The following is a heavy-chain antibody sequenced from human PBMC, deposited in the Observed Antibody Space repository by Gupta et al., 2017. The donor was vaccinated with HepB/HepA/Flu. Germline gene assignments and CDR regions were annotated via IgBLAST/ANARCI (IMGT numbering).Heavy chain of an antibody. D-gene: IGHD1-26*01. CDR1: GFTFSNYG. V-gene: IGHV3-33*01. J-gene: IGHJ3*02. CDR3: SRESRDWERFDI. Sequence: QVHLVEPGGEVDRPRRSQSFPCAASGFTFSNYGMHWGREAPGKGLEWVAVISHDGGLKKYYEDSIKSRFAIPSDDSKETVYLQMSIRRDENTARYYGSRESRDWERFDIWGQGTMVTVSS. CDR2: ISHDGGLKK.